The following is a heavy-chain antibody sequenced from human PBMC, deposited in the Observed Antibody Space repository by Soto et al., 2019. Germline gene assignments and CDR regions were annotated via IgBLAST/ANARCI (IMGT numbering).Heavy chain of an antibody. CDR3: ARENVNIVATTNGDTQN. D-gene: IGHD5-12*01. J-gene: IGHJ4*02. CDR2: INAGNGNT. Sequence: PSVKVSCKASGYTFTSYAMHWVRQAPGQRLEWMGWINAGNGNTKYSQKFQGRVTITRDTSASTAYMELSSLRSEDTAVYYCARENVNIVATTNGDTQNWGQGTLVTVSS. CDR1: GYTFTSYA. V-gene: IGHV1-3*01.